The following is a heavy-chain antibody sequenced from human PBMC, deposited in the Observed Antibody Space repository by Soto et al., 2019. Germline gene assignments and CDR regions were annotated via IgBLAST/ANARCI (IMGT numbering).Heavy chain of an antibody. Sequence: QVQLVQSGAEVQKPGSSVKVSCKASGGTFSSYAISWVRQAPGQGLEWMGGIIPIFGTANYAQKFQGRVTITADESTSTAYMELSSLRSEDTAVYYCAREWSYGDSIPGGMDVWGQGTTVTVSS. V-gene: IGHV1-69*01. J-gene: IGHJ6*02. CDR2: IIPIFGTA. CDR1: GGTFSSYA. CDR3: AREWSYGDSIPGGMDV. D-gene: IGHD4-17*01.